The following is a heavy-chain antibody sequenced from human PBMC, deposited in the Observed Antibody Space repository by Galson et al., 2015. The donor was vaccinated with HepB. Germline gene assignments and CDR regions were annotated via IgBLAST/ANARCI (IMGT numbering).Heavy chain of an antibody. CDR2: ISAYNGNT. Sequence: SVKVSCKASGYTFTSYGISWVRQAPGQGLEWMGWISAYNGNTNYAQKLQGRVTMTTDTSTSTAYMELRSLRSDDTAVYYCARWRTQWFGELVAPDYWGQGTLVTVSS. CDR1: GYTFTSYG. CDR3: ARWRTQWFGELVAPDY. V-gene: IGHV1-18*04. D-gene: IGHD3-10*01. J-gene: IGHJ4*02.